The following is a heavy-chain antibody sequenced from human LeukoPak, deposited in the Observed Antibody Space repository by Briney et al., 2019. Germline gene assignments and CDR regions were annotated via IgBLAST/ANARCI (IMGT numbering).Heavy chain of an antibody. J-gene: IGHJ4*02. CDR3: ARAGRSGSYDY. D-gene: IGHD1-26*01. V-gene: IGHV4-59*01. CDR1: GGSISSYY. CDR2: IYYSGST. Sequence: SETLSLTCTVSGGSISSYYWSWIRQPPGKGLEWIGYIYYSGSTNYNPSLKSRVTISVDTSKNRFSLKLSSVTAADTAVYYCARAGRSGSYDYWGQGTLVTVSS.